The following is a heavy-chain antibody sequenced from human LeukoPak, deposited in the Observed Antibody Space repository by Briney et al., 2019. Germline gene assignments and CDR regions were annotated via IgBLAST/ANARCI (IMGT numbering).Heavy chain of an antibody. D-gene: IGHD3-9*01. CDR1: GFTFSSYA. Sequence: GGSLRLSCAASGFTFSSYAMSWVRQAPGKGLEWVSGISWNSGSIGYADSVKGRFTISRDNAKNSLYLQMNSLRAEDTALYYCARGFSAYYDILTGTFDYWGQGTLVTVSS. V-gene: IGHV3-9*01. CDR3: ARGFSAYYDILTGTFDY. CDR2: ISWNSGSI. J-gene: IGHJ4*02.